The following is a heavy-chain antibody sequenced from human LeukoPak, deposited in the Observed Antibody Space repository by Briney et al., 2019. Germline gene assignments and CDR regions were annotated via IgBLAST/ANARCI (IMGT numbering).Heavy chain of an antibody. V-gene: IGHV5-51*01. J-gene: IGHJ3*02. CDR1: GYSFTSYW. CDR2: IYPGDSDT. CDR3: ARHRSGDYYDSSGYGDI. Sequence: KPGESLKISCKGSGYSFTSYWIGWVRQRPGKGLEWMGIIYPGDSDTRYSPSFQGQVTISADKSISTVYMQWSSLKASDTAMYYCARHRSGDYYDSSGYGDIWGQGTMVTVSS. D-gene: IGHD3-22*01.